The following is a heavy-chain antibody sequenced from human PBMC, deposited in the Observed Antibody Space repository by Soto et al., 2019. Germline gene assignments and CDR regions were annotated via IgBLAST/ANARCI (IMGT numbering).Heavy chain of an antibody. D-gene: IGHD2-2*02. Sequence: GGSLRLSCAASGFGFSNYEMNWVRQAPGKGLEWVSYITSSGGATMYADSVKGRFTISRDNAKDSLYLQMNSLRVEDTAVYYCARGDCKTSCYIGFWGQGALVTVSS. CDR1: GFGFSNYE. CDR3: ARGDCKTSCYIGF. CDR2: ITSSGGAT. J-gene: IGHJ4*02. V-gene: IGHV3-48*03.